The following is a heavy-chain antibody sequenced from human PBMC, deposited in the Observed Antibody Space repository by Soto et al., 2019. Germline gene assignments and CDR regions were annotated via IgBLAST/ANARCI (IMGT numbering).Heavy chain of an antibody. V-gene: IGHV3-30*18. D-gene: IGHD1-26*01. Sequence: QVQLVESGGGVVQPGRSLRLSCAASGFTFSSYGMHWVRQAPGKGLERVAVISYDGSNKYYADSVKGRFTISRDNSKNTLYRKMNSLRAEDTAVYYCAKGSSGSSYYYYYGMDVWGQGTTVTVSS. CDR2: ISYDGSNK. CDR3: AKGSSGSSYYYYYGMDV. J-gene: IGHJ6*02. CDR1: GFTFSSYG.